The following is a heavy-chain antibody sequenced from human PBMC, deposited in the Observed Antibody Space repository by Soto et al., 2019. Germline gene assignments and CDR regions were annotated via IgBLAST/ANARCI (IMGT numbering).Heavy chain of an antibody. V-gene: IGHV1-18*01. Sequence: ASVKVSCKASGYTFTSYGISWVRQAPGQGLEWMGWISAYNGNTNYAQKLQGRVTMTTDTSTSTAYMELRSLRSDDTAVYYCARTPWKYAESGFLEWLDYGXDVWGQGTTVTVSS. CDR1: GYTFTSYG. D-gene: IGHD3-3*01. CDR3: ARTPWKYAESGFLEWLDYGXDV. CDR2: ISAYNGNT. J-gene: IGHJ6*02.